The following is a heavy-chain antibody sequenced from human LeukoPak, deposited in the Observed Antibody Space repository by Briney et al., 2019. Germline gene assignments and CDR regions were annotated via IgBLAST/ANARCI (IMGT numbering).Heavy chain of an antibody. Sequence: SQTLSLTCAVSGGSISSGGYSWSWIRQPPGTGLEWIGYIYHSGSTYYNPSLKSRVTISVDRSKNQFSLKLSSVTAADTAVYYCAREGPSDAFDIWGQGTMVTVSS. J-gene: IGHJ3*02. CDR1: GGSISSGGYS. V-gene: IGHV4-30-2*01. CDR2: IYHSGST. CDR3: AREGPSDAFDI.